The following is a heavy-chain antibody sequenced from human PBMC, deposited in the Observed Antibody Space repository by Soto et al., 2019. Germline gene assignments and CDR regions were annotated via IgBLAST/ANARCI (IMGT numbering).Heavy chain of an antibody. D-gene: IGHD6-13*01. V-gene: IGHV4-30-2*01. Sequence: PSETLSLTCPVSGGSINSGGYSWSWIRQPPGKGLEWIGYIYHSGSTYYNPSLKSRVTISVDRSKNQFSLKLSSVTAADTAGYYCASSIEAASFDYWGQGTLVTVSS. J-gene: IGHJ4*02. CDR2: IYHSGST. CDR3: ASSIEAASFDY. CDR1: GGSINSGGYS.